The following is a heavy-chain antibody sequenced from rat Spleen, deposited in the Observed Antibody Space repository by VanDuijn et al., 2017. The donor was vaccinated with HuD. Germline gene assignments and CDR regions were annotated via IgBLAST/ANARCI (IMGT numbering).Heavy chain of an antibody. CDR3: TRDAKLPVYNSYDFDD. J-gene: IGHJ2*01. CDR1: GFTFNNYW. D-gene: IGHD1-4*01. V-gene: IGHV5-31*01. Sequence: EVQLVESGGGLVQPGRSLKLSCVASGFTFNNYWMTWIRQAPTKGLEWVASITNHGGSNYYPDSVKGRFNISRDNAKSTLHLQMNSLRSEDKATYYCTRDAKLPVYNSYDFDDWWQGVMVTVSS. CDR2: ITNHGGSN.